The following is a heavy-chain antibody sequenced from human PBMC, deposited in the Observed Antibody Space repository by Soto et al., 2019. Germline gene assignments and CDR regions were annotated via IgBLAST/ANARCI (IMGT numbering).Heavy chain of an antibody. CDR3: ARARLFYSYGYRTGSFAY. D-gene: IGHD5-18*01. Sequence: SETLSLTCTVSGGSISRGGYYWSWIRQHPGKGLEWIGYIYYSGSTYYTPSLKSRVTISVDTSKNQFSLKLSSVTAADTAVYYCARARLFYSYGYRTGSFAYCGQGTLVTVSS. CDR2: IYYSGST. J-gene: IGHJ4*02. V-gene: IGHV4-31*03. CDR1: GGSISRGGYY.